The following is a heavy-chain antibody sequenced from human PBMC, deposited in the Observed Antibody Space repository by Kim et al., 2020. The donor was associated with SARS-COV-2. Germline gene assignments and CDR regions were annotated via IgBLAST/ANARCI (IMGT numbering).Heavy chain of an antibody. V-gene: IGHV3-66*01. CDR1: GFTVSSNY. CDR3: VAYYYDSSNYYSTDY. CDR2: ISSGGST. J-gene: IGHJ4*02. Sequence: GGSLRLSCAASGFTVSSNYMSWVRQAPGKGLEWVSVISSGGSTYYADSVKGRFTISRDNSKNTLYLQMNSLRAEDTAVYYCVAYYYDSSNYYSTDYWGQGTLVTVSS. D-gene: IGHD3-22*01.